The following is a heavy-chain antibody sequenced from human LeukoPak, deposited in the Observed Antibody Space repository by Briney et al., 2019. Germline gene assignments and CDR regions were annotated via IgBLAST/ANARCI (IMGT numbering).Heavy chain of an antibody. Sequence: PSETLSLTCAVSGYSISSGYYWGWIRHPPGKGLEWIGSVFHTGSTYYIPSLKSRVTISVDTSKNQLSLEVSSVTAADTAVYYCAGGISTTGHDYWGQGTLVTVSS. CDR1: GYSISSGYY. V-gene: IGHV4-38-2*01. CDR3: AGGISTTGHDY. D-gene: IGHD4-11*01. J-gene: IGHJ4*02. CDR2: VFHTGST.